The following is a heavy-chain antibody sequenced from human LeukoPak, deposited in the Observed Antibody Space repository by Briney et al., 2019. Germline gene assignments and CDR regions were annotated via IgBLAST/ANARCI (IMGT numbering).Heavy chain of an antibody. CDR1: GFTFSSHG. Sequence: GGSLRFSCAASGFTFSSHGMHWVRQAPGKGLEWVAVISYDGSDKYYGDSVKGRFAISRDNSRDTLHLQMNSLRTEDTAVYYCAKEDVSGWYGIDYWGQGTLVTVSS. CDR3: AKEDVSGWYGIDY. CDR2: ISYDGSDK. J-gene: IGHJ4*02. V-gene: IGHV3-30*18. D-gene: IGHD6-19*01.